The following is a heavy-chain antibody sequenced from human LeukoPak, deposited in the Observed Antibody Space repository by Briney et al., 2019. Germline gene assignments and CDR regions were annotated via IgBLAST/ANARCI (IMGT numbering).Heavy chain of an antibody. Sequence: PGGSLRLSCAASGFTFSSYSMNWIRQPPGKGLEWIGEINHSGSTNYNPSLKSRVTISVDTSKNQFSLKLSSVTAADTAVYYCARRTWIQLWSFDYWGQGTLVTVSS. V-gene: IGHV4-34*01. CDR3: ARRTWIQLWSFDY. CDR2: INHSGST. J-gene: IGHJ4*02. CDR1: GFTFSSYS. D-gene: IGHD5-18*01.